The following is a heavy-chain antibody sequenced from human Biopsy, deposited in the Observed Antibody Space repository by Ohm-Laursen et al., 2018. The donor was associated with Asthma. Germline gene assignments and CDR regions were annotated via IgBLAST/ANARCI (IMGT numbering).Heavy chain of an antibody. CDR2: IYYTGSD. D-gene: IGHD3-10*01. Sequence: SDTLSLTCAVYGGSFNGYYWSWIRQPPGKGLEWLGYIYYTGSDNYNPSLKSRVTISVDTSKNQFSLRLNSVTAADTAVYYCARGPNYHGSGRAPIGMDVWGQGTTVTVSS. V-gene: IGHV4-59*07. CDR3: ARGPNYHGSGRAPIGMDV. J-gene: IGHJ6*02. CDR1: GGSFNGYY.